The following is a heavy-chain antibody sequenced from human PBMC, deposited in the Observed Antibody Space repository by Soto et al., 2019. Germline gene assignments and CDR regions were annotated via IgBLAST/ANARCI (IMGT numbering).Heavy chain of an antibody. CDR2: VIPIFGAT. D-gene: IGHD3-3*01. J-gene: IGHJ4*02. CDR3: ARAPVYEFSSGYSREKYLDY. CDR1: GGTFSSHA. Sequence: QVQLVQSGSEVKKPWSSVKVSCKASGGTFSSHAISWVRQAPGQGLEWMGCVIPIFGATNYAQKFQGRVTITADESTATAYMELSSLRSEDTAVYYCARAPVYEFSSGYSREKYLDYWGRGSLVSVSS. V-gene: IGHV1-69*12.